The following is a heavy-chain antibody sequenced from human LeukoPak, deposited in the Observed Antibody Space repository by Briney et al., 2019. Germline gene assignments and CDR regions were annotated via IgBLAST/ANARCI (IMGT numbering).Heavy chain of an antibody. V-gene: IGHV3-53*01. CDR1: GFTVSSNY. J-gene: IGHJ4*02. CDR2: LYSDGST. Sequence: GGSLRLPCVASGFTVSSNYMSWVRQAPGKGLEWVSLLYSDGSTFYGDSVKGRFTISRDNSKNTVYLQMNSLRGEDTAVYYCARDSSSFPNYFDYWGQGTLVTVSS. D-gene: IGHD2/OR15-2a*01. CDR3: ARDSSSFPNYFDY.